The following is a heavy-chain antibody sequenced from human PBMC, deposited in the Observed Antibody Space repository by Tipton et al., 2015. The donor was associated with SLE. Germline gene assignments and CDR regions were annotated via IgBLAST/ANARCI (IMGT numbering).Heavy chain of an antibody. CDR3: ARDREVAGWLRTIDI. D-gene: IGHD3-10*01. V-gene: IGHV3-20*01. Sequence: GSLRLSCAASGFTFDDYGMSWGRQAPGKGLGWVSGIKWKGGSTGYAASVKGRFTISRDNAKKPLYLQMNSLRAEATALYHCARDREVAGWLRTIDIWGQGTRVTGSS. CDR1: GFTFDDYG. J-gene: IGHJ3*02. CDR2: IKWKGGST.